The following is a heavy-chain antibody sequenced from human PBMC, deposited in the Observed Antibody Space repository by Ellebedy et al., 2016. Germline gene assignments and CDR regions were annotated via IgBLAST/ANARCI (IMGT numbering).Heavy chain of an antibody. J-gene: IGHJ6*02. Sequence: GGSLRLSXAASGFTFRDYYMTWVRQAPGKGLEWVAYITSSGSAVYYADSVKGRFTISRDNADNSLFLQMNSLRADDTAVYFCARALYGSGSYSGYGLDFWGQGTTIIVSS. V-gene: IGHV3-11*01. CDR3: ARALYGSGSYSGYGLDF. CDR2: ITSSGSAV. CDR1: GFTFRDYY. D-gene: IGHD3-10*01.